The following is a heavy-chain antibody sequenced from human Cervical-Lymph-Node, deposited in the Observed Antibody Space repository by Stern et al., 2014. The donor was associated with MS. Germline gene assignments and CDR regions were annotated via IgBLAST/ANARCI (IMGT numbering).Heavy chain of an antibody. J-gene: IGHJ1*01. CDR1: GFTFSSSG. CDR2: IWYDGSNR. D-gene: IGHD4-23*01. CDR3: AREGGNTAEYFQH. V-gene: IGHV3-33*01. Sequence: DQLVESGGGVVQPGRSLRLSCAASGFTFSSSGMHWVRQAPGKGLEWLANIWYDGSNRYYADSVKGRFTISRDNSKNTLYLQMNSLRADDTAVYYCAREGGNTAEYFQHWGQGTLVTVSS.